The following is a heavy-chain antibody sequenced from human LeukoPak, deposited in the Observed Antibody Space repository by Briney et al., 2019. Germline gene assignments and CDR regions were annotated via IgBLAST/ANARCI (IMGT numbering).Heavy chain of an antibody. CDR3: AKREAVTITAGWDYLDY. V-gene: IGHV3-30*18. CDR1: GVTFSDRW. D-gene: IGHD4-17*01. CDR2: ISYDGTRQ. J-gene: IGHJ4*02. Sequence: PGGSLRLSCVVSGVTFSDRWMSWVRQAPGKGLEWVAVISYDGTRQFYADSVKGRFAISRDNSKKKVFLQMNSLRPEDTAVYYCAKREAVTITAGWDYLDYWGQGVQVAVSS.